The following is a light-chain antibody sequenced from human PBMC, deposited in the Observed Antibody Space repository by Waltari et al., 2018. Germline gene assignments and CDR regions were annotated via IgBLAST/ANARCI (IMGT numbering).Light chain of an antibody. CDR1: HSNIGNNY. CDR2: EAS. Sequence: QSVLTQPPSVSAAPGQRVTISCSGGHSNIGNNYVSWYRQFPGTAPKLLIYEASERPPGVPGRFSGSKSGTSATLDITGLQAGDEADYYCGTWDISLSGAVFGGGTHLTVL. J-gene: IGLJ7*01. V-gene: IGLV1-51*02. CDR3: GTWDISLSGAV.